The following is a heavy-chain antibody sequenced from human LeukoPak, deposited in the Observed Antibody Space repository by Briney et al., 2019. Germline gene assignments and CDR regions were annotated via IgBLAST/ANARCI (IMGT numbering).Heavy chain of an antibody. D-gene: IGHD5-24*01. CDR1: GFTFSSYG. CDR2: IWYDGSNK. CDR3: ARDRGLHARGPFDY. Sequence: GGSLRLSCAASGFTFSSYGMHWVRQAPGKGLEWVAVIWYDGSNKYYADSVKGRFTISRDNSKNTLYLQMNSLGAEDTAVYYCARDRGLHARGPFDYWGQGTLVTVSS. V-gene: IGHV3-33*01. J-gene: IGHJ4*02.